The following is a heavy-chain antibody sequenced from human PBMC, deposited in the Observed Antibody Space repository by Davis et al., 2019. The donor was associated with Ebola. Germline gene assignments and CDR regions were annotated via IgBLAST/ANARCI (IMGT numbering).Heavy chain of an antibody. V-gene: IGHV1-18*01. J-gene: IGHJ3*02. CDR3: TTPGGQDSGYDVFDI. D-gene: IGHD5-12*01. Sequence: ASVKVSCKASGYSFSSYSITWVRQAPGQGLEWMGWISAYNGGGKYAQNFQGRVTMTTDTSTNTAYMELRSLRSEDTALYYCTTPGGQDSGYDVFDIWGQGTMVTVSS. CDR2: ISAYNGGG. CDR1: GYSFSSYS.